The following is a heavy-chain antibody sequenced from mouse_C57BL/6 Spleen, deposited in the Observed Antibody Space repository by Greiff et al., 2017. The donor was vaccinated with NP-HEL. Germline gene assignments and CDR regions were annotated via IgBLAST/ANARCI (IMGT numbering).Heavy chain of an antibody. Sequence: QVQLQQSGAELVRPGASVKLSCKASGYTFTDYYINWVKQRPGQGLEWIARIYPGSGNTYYNEKFKGKATLTAEKSSSTAYMQLSSLTSEDSAVYFCARGDGYNYAMDYWGQGTSVTVSS. CDR1: GYTFTDYY. D-gene: IGHD2-3*01. J-gene: IGHJ4*01. V-gene: IGHV1-76*01. CDR2: IYPGSGNT. CDR3: ARGDGYNYAMDY.